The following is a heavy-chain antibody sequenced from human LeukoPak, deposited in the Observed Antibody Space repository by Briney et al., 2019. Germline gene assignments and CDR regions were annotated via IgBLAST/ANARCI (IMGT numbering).Heavy chain of an antibody. J-gene: IGHJ3*02. V-gene: IGHV3-30*18. CDR3: AKSTSSWHPI. CDR2: VSYDGSNK. D-gene: IGHD2-15*01. Sequence: QPGGSLCLSCAASGFTFSSYALYWVRQAPGKGKERVAVVSYDGSNKYYEDSLNDRFTISRDNSKNTLYLQIHSLRAEDTAVYYCAKSTSSWHPIWGEGTMVTVSS. CDR1: GFTFSSYA.